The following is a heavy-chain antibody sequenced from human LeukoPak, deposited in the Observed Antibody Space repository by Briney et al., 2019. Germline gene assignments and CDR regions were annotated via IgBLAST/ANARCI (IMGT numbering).Heavy chain of an antibody. V-gene: IGHV1-2*02. CDR1: GYTFTGYY. D-gene: IGHD3-22*01. J-gene: IGHJ4*02. CDR2: INPNSGGT. Sequence: ASVKVSCKASGYTFTGYYIHWLRQAPGQGLEWMGRINPNSGGTSYAQKFQGRVTMTRDTSISTAYMELSRLRSDDTAVYYCARDGDSSGYYWVYWGQGTLVTVSS. CDR3: ARDGDSSGYYWVY.